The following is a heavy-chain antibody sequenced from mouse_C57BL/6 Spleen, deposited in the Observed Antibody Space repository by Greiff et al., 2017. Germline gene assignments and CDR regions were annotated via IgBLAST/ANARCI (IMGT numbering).Heavy chain of an antibody. CDR3: ARQNYDVRFAY. J-gene: IGHJ3*01. D-gene: IGHD2-4*01. CDR1: GYTFTDYY. CDR2: INPNNGGT. V-gene: IGHV1-26*01. Sequence: VQLKESGPELVKPGASVKISCKASGYTFTDYYMNWVKQSHGKSLEWIGDINPNNGGTSYNQKFKGKATLTVDKSSSTAYMELRSLTSEDSAVYYCARQNYDVRFAYWGQGTLVTVSA.